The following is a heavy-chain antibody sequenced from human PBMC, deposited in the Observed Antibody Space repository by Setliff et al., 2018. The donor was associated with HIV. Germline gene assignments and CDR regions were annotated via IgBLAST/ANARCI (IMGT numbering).Heavy chain of an antibody. D-gene: IGHD3-16*02. CDR3: AKDRRLSISLGLFDS. J-gene: IGHJ4*02. Sequence: GGTLRLSCAVSGFTFSSYAMSWVRQAPGKGLEWVSAISGSGGSTYYADSVKGRFTISRDNSKNTLYLQMNSLRAEDTAVYYCAKDRRLSISLGLFDSWGQGTLVTVS. CDR1: GFTFSSYA. CDR2: ISGSGGST. V-gene: IGHV3-23*01.